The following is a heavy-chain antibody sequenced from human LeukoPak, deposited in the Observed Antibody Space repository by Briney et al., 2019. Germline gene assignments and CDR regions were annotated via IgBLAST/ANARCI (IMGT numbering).Heavy chain of an antibody. CDR2: IKQDGSEK. V-gene: IGHV3-7*01. D-gene: IGHD6-19*01. Sequence: GGSLRLSCAVSGFTFSSYWMSWVRQAPGKGLELVANIKQDGSEKYYVDSVKGRFTISRDNAKNSLYLQMNSLRAEDTAVYYCARDLDSSGWYGYYYYYYGMDVWGQGTTVTVSS. CDR1: GFTFSSYW. J-gene: IGHJ6*02. CDR3: ARDLDSSGWYGYYYYYYGMDV.